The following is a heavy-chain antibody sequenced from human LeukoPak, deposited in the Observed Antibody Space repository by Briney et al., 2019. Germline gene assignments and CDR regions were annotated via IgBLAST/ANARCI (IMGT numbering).Heavy chain of an antibody. CDR2: IRYDGSQK. D-gene: IGHD3-16*01. CDR1: GFSFSNYG. V-gene: IGHV3-30*02. Sequence: GGSLRLSCAASGFSFSNYGMHWVRQAPGKGLEWVAYIRYDGSQKYYGDSVKGRFTISRDNSKNTVYLQMNSLRDEDTAVYYCARDLLSLPPQYFDSWGQGTLVTVSS. J-gene: IGHJ4*02. CDR3: ARDLLSLPPQYFDS.